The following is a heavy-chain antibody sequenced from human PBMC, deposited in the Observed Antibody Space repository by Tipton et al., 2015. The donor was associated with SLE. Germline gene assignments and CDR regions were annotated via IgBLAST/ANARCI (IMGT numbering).Heavy chain of an antibody. Sequence: QLVQSGAEVKKPGASVKVSCRASGNTFSSYVINWVRQAPGQGLDWMGWIRGYIGSRNYGQKFQGRVTMTTDTSTSTAYMELRSLTSDDTAVYSCARVNNDNSRFWDIWGQGTVLTVSS. CDR2: IRGYIGSR. D-gene: IGHD1-1*01. CDR1: GNTFSSYV. V-gene: IGHV1-18*01. J-gene: IGHJ3*02. CDR3: ARVNNDNSRFWDI.